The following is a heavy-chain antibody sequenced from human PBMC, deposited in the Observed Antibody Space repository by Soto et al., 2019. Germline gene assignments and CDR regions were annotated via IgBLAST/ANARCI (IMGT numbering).Heavy chain of an antibody. CDR1: GASVAGGSYY. D-gene: IGHD5-12*01. Sequence: QVQLRESGPGLVKPSQTLSLTCSVSGASVAGGSYYWRWVRQPPGKGLEWIGYIPSRGRPFYNPSLTSRGTISADTSKHQLSLQLTSVTAADTAVYYCARDTYSGYDFGLWGQGTLVTVSS. CDR3: ARDTYSGYDFGL. V-gene: IGHV4-30-4*01. J-gene: IGHJ5*02. CDR2: IPSRGRP.